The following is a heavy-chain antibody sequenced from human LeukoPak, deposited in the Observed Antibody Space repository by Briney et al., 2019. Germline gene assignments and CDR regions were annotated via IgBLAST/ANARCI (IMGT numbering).Heavy chain of an antibody. D-gene: IGHD3-10*01. V-gene: IGHV3-64D*06. CDR2: TSSNGGST. J-gene: IGHJ4*02. Sequence: GGSLRLSCSASGFTFSSYAMHWVRQARGKGLEYVSATSSNGGSTYYADSVKGRFTISRDNSKNTLYLQMSSLRAGDTAVYYCVKGELLWFGELEVFDYWGQGTLVTVSS. CDR1: GFTFSSYA. CDR3: VKGELLWFGELEVFDY.